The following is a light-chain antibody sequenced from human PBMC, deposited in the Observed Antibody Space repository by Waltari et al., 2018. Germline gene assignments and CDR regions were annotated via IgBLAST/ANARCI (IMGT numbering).Light chain of an antibody. CDR2: QNT. V-gene: IGLV3-1*01. CDR3: QAWDSTFARV. J-gene: IGLJ3*02. CDR1: NLGTKY. Sequence: SYELTQPTSVSVAPGQTANIPCSGDNLGTKYACGYQQKPGQSPVLVIHQNTKRPSGIPGRFSGSNSGNTATLTISGTQPIDEADFYCQAWDSTFARVFGGGTRLTVL.